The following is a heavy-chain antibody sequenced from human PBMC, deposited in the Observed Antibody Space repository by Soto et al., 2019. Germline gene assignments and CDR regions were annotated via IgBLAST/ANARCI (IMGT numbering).Heavy chain of an antibody. CDR2: INSDGSST. CDR1: GFTFSNYW. V-gene: IGHV3-74*01. J-gene: IGHJ3*02. CDR3: ARGALASVTTGAFHI. Sequence: EVQLVESGGGLVQPGGSLRLSCAASGFTFSNYWMHWVRQAPGKGLVWVSRINSDGSSTSYADSVKGRFTISRDDAKNTPYLLMNSLRAEDTALYYCARGALASVTTGAFHIWGQGTMVTVSS. D-gene: IGHD4-17*01.